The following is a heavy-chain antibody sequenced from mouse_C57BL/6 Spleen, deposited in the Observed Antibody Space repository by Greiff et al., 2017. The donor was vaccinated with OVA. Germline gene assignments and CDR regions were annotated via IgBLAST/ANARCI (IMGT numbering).Heavy chain of an antibody. CDR3: ARHSYYGNYVGYAMDY. CDR2: IWSDGST. V-gene: IGHV2-6-1*01. J-gene: IGHJ4*01. D-gene: IGHD2-10*01. CDR1: GFSLTSYG. Sequence: VQLKESGPGLVAPSQSLSITCTVSGFSLTSYGVHWVRQPPGKGLEWLVVIWSDGSTTYNSALKSRLSISKDNSKSQVFLKMNSLQTDDTAMYYCARHSYYGNYVGYAMDYWGQGTSVTVSS.